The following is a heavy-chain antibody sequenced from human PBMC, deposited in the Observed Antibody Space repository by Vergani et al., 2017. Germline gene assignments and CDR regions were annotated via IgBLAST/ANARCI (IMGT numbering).Heavy chain of an antibody. J-gene: IGHJ3*02. CDR3: ARPLIGLHAFDI. D-gene: IGHD3-16*01. V-gene: IGHV3-21*01. Sequence: EVRLVESGGGLVKPGGSLRLSCAASGFTFSSYSMNWVRQAPGKGLEWVSSISSSSSYIYYADSVKGRFTISRDNAKNSLYLQMNSLRAEDTAVYYCARPLIGLHAFDIWGQGTMVTVSS. CDR1: GFTFSSYS. CDR2: ISSSSSYI.